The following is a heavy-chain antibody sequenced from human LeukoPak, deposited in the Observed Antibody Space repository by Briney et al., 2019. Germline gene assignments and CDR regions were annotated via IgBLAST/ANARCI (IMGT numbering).Heavy chain of an antibody. V-gene: IGHV1-69*04. CDR2: IIPILGIA. J-gene: IGHJ4*02. CDR3: ARDRPTYGSGSHYNVYFDY. D-gene: IGHD3-10*01. Sequence: SVKVSCKASGGTFSSYAISWVRQAPGQGLEWMGRIIPILGIANYAQKFQGRVTITADKSTSTAYMELSSLRSEDTAVYYCARDRPTYGSGSHYNVYFDYWGQGTLVTVSS. CDR1: GGTFSSYA.